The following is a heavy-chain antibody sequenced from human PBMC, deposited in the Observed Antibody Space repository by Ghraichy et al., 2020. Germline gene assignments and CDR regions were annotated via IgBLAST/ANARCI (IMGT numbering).Heavy chain of an antibody. CDR1: GGSISSSSYY. CDR3: ARGLIVGATTFDY. V-gene: IGHV4-39*01. D-gene: IGHD1-26*01. Sequence: SETLSLTCTVSGGSISSSSYYWGWIRQPPGKGLEWIGSIYYSGSTYYNPSLKSRVTISVDTSKNQFSLKLSSVTAADTAVYYCARGLIVGATTFDYWGQGTLVTVSS. CDR2: IYYSGST. J-gene: IGHJ4*02.